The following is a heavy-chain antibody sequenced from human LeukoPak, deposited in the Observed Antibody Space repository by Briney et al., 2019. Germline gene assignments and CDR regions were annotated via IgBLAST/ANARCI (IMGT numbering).Heavy chain of an antibody. V-gene: IGHV5-51*01. D-gene: IGHD3-22*01. CDR1: GYSFTSYW. CDR3: ARGLSSTYYDSSGCYFDY. J-gene: IGHJ4*02. Sequence: GESLKISCKGSGYSFTSYWIGWVRQMPGKGLEWMGIIYPGDSDTRYSPSFQGQVTISADKSISTAYLQWSSLKASDTAMYYCARGLSSTYYDSSGCYFDYWGQGTLVTVSS. CDR2: IYPGDSDT.